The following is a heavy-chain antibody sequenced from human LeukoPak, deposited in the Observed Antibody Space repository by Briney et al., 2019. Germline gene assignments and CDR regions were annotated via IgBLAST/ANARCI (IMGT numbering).Heavy chain of an antibody. CDR2: IYYSGST. Sequence: PPETLSLTCTVSGGSISSYYWSWIRQPPGKGLEWIGYIYYSGSTNYNPSLKSRVTISVDTSKNQFSLKLSSVTAADTAVYYCARHSQWLAIFDYWGQGTLVTVSS. CDR1: GGSISSYY. V-gene: IGHV4-59*08. CDR3: ARHSQWLAIFDY. J-gene: IGHJ4*02. D-gene: IGHD6-19*01.